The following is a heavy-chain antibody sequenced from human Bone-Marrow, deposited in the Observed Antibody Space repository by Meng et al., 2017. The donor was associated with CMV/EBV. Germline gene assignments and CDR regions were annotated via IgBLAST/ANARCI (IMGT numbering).Heavy chain of an antibody. CDR3: ARGYVGAYDY. CDR2: INPSGGST. J-gene: IGHJ4*02. CDR1: GGTFSSYA. Sequence: ASVKAPCKASGGTFSSYAISWVRQAPGQGLEWMGIINPSGGSTSYAQKFQGRVTMTRDTSTSTAYMELRSLRSDDTAVYYCARGYVGAYDYRGQGTLVTVSS. D-gene: IGHD1-26*01. V-gene: IGHV1-46*01.